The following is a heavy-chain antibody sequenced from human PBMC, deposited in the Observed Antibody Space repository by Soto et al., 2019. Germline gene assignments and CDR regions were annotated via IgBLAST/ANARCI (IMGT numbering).Heavy chain of an antibody. CDR3: AVSSSNSEDEPLFDY. J-gene: IGHJ4*02. V-gene: IGHV3-23*01. CDR2: ISGSGGST. D-gene: IGHD6-13*01. CDR1: GFTFSSYA. Sequence: GGSLRLSCAASGFTFSSYAMSWVRQAPGKGLEWVSAISGSGGSTYYADSVKGRFTISRDNSKNTLYLQMNSLRAEDTAVYYCAVSSSNSEDEPLFDYWGQGNLVTVSS.